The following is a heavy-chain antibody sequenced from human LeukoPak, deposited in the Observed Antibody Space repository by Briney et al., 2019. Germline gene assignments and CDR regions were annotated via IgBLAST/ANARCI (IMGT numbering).Heavy chain of an antibody. CDR1: GYTFTIYY. D-gene: IGHD3-22*01. J-gene: IGHJ4*02. V-gene: IGHV1-46*01. Sequence: ASVKVSCKASGYTFTIYYMHWVRQAPGQGLEWMGIINPSGGSTSYAQKFQGRVTMTRDMSTSTVYMELSSLRSEDTAVYYCARVVTSGYFSNWGQGTLVTVSS. CDR2: INPSGGST. CDR3: ARVVTSGYFSN.